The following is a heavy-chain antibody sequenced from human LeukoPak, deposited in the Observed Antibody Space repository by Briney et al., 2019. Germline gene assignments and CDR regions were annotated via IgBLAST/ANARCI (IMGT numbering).Heavy chain of an antibody. V-gene: IGHV4-39*01. CDR2: IYYSGST. CDR3: ARHGPVWYFDL. Sequence: SETLSLTCTVSGGSISSSSYYGRWIRQPPAKGLEWIGSIYYSGSTYYNPSLKSRVTISVDTSKNQFSLKLSSVTAADTAVYYCARHGPVWYFDLWGRGTLVTVSS. CDR1: GGSISSSSYY. J-gene: IGHJ2*01.